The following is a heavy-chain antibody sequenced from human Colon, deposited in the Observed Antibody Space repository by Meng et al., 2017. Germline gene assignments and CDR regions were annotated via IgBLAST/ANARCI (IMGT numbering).Heavy chain of an antibody. J-gene: IGHJ5*02. CDR1: GGAISTDQW. CDR3: AGRGASGTLSP. D-gene: IGHD3-10*01. CDR2: IYHSGRT. V-gene: IGHV4-4*02. Sequence: QVQLQESGPGLVKPSGTLYLTCDVSGGAISTDQWWSWVRQPPGKGLEWIGEIYHSGRTNYNPSLKTRVTISRDTSKKQFSLKLQSVTAADTALYFCAGRGASGTLSPWGRGILVTVSS.